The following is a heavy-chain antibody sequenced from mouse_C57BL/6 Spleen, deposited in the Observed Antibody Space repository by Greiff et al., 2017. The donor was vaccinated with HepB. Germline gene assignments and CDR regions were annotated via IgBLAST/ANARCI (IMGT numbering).Heavy chain of an antibody. Sequence: VQLQQSGPELVKPGASVKIPCKASGYTFTDYNMDWVKQSHGKSLEWIGDINPNNGGTIYNQKFKGKATLTVDKSSSTAYMELRSLTSEDTAVYYWARRAVYYGYDGYAMDYWGQGTSVTVSS. CDR2: INPNNGGT. J-gene: IGHJ4*01. CDR1: GYTFTDYN. CDR3: ARRAVYYGYDGYAMDY. V-gene: IGHV1-18*01. D-gene: IGHD2-2*01.